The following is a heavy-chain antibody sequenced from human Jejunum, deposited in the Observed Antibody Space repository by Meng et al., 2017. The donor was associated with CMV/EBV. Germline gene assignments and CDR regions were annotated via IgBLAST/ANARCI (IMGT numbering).Heavy chain of an antibody. CDR1: GGSISGCY. CDR3: ARVRGGFDP. J-gene: IGHJ5*02. CDR2: IYYTGGT. V-gene: IGHV4-59*01. Sequence: PTCTVSGGSISGCYWSWIRQPPGKGLEWVGYIYYTGGTNYNPSLESRASIALDRSKNQISLKLTSVTAADTAVYYCARVRGGFDPWGQGTLVTVSS.